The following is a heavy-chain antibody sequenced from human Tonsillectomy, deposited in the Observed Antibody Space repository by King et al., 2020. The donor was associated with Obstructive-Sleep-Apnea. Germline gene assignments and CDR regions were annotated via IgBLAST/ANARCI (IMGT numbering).Heavy chain of an antibody. CDR3: ARIQWLTSRTNFDY. V-gene: IGHV1-8*01. CDR1: GYTFISYD. D-gene: IGHD6-19*01. J-gene: IGHJ4*02. CDR2: MKTNSGNT. Sequence: QMVQSGAEVKKPGASVKVSCKASGYTFISYDINWVRQGTGEGLEWIGWMKTNSGNTVYAQKLQGRVTMTRNTSISTAYMELSSLRSEDTAVYYCARIQWLTSRTNFDYWGQGPLVTVSS.